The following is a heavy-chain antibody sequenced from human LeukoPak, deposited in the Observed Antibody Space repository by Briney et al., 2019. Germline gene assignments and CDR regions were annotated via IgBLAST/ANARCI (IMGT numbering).Heavy chain of an antibody. CDR1: GFTFNTFD. Sequence: GGSLRLSCAASGFTFNTFDMTWVRQAPGKGLEWVSYISSGSSSRYYADSVKGRFTISRDNAKNSLYLQLNSLRAEDTAVYFCARLRYYAVDVWGQGTTVIVSS. CDR2: ISSGSSSR. J-gene: IGHJ6*02. V-gene: IGHV3-48*01. CDR3: ARLRYYAVDV.